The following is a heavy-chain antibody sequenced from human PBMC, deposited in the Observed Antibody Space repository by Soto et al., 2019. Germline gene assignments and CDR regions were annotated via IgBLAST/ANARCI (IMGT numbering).Heavy chain of an antibody. CDR2: IYDGGRT. D-gene: IGHD7-27*01. J-gene: IGHJ4*02. V-gene: IGHV4-30-4*01. CDR3: ARVPSGDKVDS. Sequence: QVQLQESGPGLVKPSQTLSLTCTVSGGSISTVDYWWSWIRQSPDMGLEWIGHIYDGGRTYNNPSLASRVTMSVDTSKSQLSLTLSSVSAADTAVYYCARVPSGDKVDSWGQGTLVTVSS. CDR1: GGSISTVDYW.